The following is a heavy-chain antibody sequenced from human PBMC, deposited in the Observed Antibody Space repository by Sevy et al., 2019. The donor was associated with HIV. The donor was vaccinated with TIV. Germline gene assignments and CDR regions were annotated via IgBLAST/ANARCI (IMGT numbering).Heavy chain of an antibody. CDR1: GYTLTELS. D-gene: IGHD3-22*01. CDR2: FDPEDGET. V-gene: IGHV1-24*01. Sequence: SVKVSCKVSGYTLTELSMHWVRQAPGKGLEWMGSFDPEDGETIYQQKFQGIVTLTEDTSTDTAYMELSSLRSEDTAVYYCATTKDYYDSSGYPFDYWGQGTLVTVSS. CDR3: ATTKDYYDSSGYPFDY. J-gene: IGHJ4*02.